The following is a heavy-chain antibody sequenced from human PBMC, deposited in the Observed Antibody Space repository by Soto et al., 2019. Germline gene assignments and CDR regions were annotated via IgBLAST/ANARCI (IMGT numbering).Heavy chain of an antibody. CDR2: ISGSGGST. V-gene: IGHV3-23*01. J-gene: IGHJ6*02. Sequence: GGSLRLSCAASGFTFSSYAMSWVRQAPGKGLEWVSAISGSGGSTYYADSVKGRFTISRDNSKNTLYLQMNSLRAEDTAVYYCATDRIAADPYYYGMDVRGQGTTVTVSS. CDR3: ATDRIAADPYYYGMDV. CDR1: GFTFSSYA. D-gene: IGHD6-13*01.